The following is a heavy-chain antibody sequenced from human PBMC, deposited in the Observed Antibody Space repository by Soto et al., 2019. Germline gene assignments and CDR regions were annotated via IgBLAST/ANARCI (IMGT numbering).Heavy chain of an antibody. CDR1: GGSISSGGYY. D-gene: IGHD3-9*01. CDR2: IYYRGST. V-gene: IGHV4-31*03. CDR3: ARGGDILTGYSDVLYYFDY. J-gene: IGHJ4*02. Sequence: PSETLSLTCTVSGGSISSGGYYWIWIRQHPGKGLAWIGYIYYRGSTYYNPSLKSRVTISVDTSKNQFSLKLSSVTAADTAVYYCARGGDILTGYSDVLYYFDYWGQGTLVTVSS.